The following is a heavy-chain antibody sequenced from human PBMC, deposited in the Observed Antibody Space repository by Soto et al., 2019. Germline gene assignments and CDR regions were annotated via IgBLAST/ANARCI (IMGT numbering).Heavy chain of an antibody. Sequence: GGSLRLSCAVSGFTVSNNYMSWVRQAPGKGLEGVSVIYSGGYTAYGDSVKGRFTISRDNSKNTLYLQMNSLRAEDTAVYYCAKAQGGYGRYIDYWGQGTLVTVSS. CDR1: GFTVSNNY. J-gene: IGHJ4*02. V-gene: IGHV3-53*01. CDR2: IYSGGYT. CDR3: AKAQGGYGRYIDY. D-gene: IGHD5-12*01.